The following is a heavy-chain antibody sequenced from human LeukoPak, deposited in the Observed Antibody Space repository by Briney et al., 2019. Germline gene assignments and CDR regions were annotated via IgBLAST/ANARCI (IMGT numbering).Heavy chain of an antibody. Sequence: GGSLRLSCAASGFTVSSNYMNWVRQAPGKGLEWVSYISSSGSTIYYADSVKGRFTISRDNAKNSLYLQMNSLRAEDTAVYYCARAVAGLFDYWGQGTLVTVSS. V-gene: IGHV3-48*03. CDR3: ARAVAGLFDY. CDR2: ISSSGSTI. CDR1: GFTVSSNY. J-gene: IGHJ4*02. D-gene: IGHD6-19*01.